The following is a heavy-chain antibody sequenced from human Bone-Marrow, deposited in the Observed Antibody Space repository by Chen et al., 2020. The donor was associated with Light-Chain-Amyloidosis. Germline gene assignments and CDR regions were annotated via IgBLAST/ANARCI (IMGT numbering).Heavy chain of an antibody. CDR3: ARPDTAMVTGYYYYGMDV. CDR2: IYSGGST. V-gene: IGHV3-53*01. Sequence: EVQLVESGGGLIQPGGSLRLSCAAFGFTVSSNYMSWVRQAPWKGLEWVSVIYSGGSTYYADSVKGRFTISRDNSKNTLYLQMNSLRAEDTAVYYCARPDTAMVTGYYYYGMDVWGQGTTVTVSS. CDR1: GFTVSSNY. J-gene: IGHJ6*02. D-gene: IGHD5-18*01.